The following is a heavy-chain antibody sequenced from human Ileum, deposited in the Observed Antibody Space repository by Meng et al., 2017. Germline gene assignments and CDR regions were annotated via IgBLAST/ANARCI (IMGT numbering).Heavy chain of an antibody. CDR1: GFTFSNSW. CDR3: ARGRHYDVDF. Sequence: GESLKIPCAASGFTFSNSWMHWVRQVPGKGLVWVSRIIGDGGTRNYAGSVEGRFTISRDNAKNTLYLQMNSLRVEDTAVYFCARGRHYDVDFWGQGTLVTVSS. J-gene: IGHJ4*02. D-gene: IGHD4-17*01. CDR2: IIGDGGTR. V-gene: IGHV3-74*01.